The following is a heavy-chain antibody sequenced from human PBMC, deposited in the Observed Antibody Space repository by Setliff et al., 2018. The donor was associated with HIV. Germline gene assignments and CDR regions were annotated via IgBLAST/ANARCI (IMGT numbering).Heavy chain of an antibody. V-gene: IGHV1-2*02. CDR2: ISSNNGDT. Sequence: ASVKVSCKASGYTFTGYFMHWVRQAPGQGLEWMGWISSNNGDTNIPQRFRGRVTMTRDTSINTAYMELSGLRSDDTAVYYCARQLSNSLECWGQGTPVTVSS. J-gene: IGHJ4*02. CDR3: ARQLSNSLEC. CDR1: GYTFTGYF. D-gene: IGHD1-1*01.